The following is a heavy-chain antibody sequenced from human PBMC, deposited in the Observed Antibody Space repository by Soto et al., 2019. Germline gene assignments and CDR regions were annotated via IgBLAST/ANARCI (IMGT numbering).Heavy chain of an antibody. V-gene: IGHV1-18*01. J-gene: IGHJ5*02. D-gene: IGHD3-22*01. CDR1: GYTFTNYG. CDR2: ISAYNGNT. Sequence: QVPLVQSGAEVKKPGASVKVSCKASGYTFTNYGISWVRQAPGQGLEWMGWISAYNGNTNYAQKLQGRVTMTTDTATTTAYMSLASLRFGDTAVDYCAGAPFQDGSGYYYQGWFDPWGQGTLVTVSS. CDR3: AGAPFQDGSGYYYQGWFDP.